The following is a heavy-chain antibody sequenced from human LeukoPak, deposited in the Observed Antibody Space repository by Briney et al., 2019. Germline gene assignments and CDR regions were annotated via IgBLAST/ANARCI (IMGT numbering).Heavy chain of an antibody. J-gene: IGHJ4*02. CDR2: IKPDGSDK. D-gene: IGHD1-7*01. Sequence: PGGSLRLSCAASGFTFSSLWMGWLRQAPGKGQGWVANIKPDGSDKYYVESVKGRFTISRDNAKNSLYLQMNSLRVEDTAIYYCARISRRELPCFWGQGTLVTVSS. CDR1: GFTFSSLW. CDR3: ARISRRELPCF. V-gene: IGHV3-7*03.